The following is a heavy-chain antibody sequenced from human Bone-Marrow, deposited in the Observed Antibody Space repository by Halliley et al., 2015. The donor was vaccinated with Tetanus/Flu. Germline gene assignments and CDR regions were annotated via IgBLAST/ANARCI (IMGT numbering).Heavy chain of an antibody. D-gene: IGHD3-22*01. V-gene: IGHV3-33*01. Sequence: YDETKKYYGDSVQGRFTISRDVSKSTVYLQMNSLRAEDTAVYYCARNDRDHYYNSGGYNLIDYWGQGTRVTVSS. J-gene: IGHJ4*02. CDR3: ARNDRDHYYNSGGYNLIDY. CDR2: YDETKK.